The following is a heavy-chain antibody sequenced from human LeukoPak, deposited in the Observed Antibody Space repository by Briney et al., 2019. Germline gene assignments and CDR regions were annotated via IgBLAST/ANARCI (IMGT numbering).Heavy chain of an antibody. V-gene: IGHV3-48*03. J-gene: IGHJ4*02. CDR3: ARPPWGSSGYYGYFDY. CDR1: GFTFSSYE. CDR2: ISSSGSTI. D-gene: IGHD3-22*01. Sequence: PGGSLRPSCAASGFTFSSYEMNWVRRAPGKGLEGVSYISSSGSTIYYADSVKGRFTISRDNAKNSLYLQMNSLRAEDTAVYYCARPPWGSSGYYGYFDYWGQGTLVTVSS.